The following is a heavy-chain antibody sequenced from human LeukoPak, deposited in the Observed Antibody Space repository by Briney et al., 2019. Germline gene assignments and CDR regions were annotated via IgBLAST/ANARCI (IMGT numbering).Heavy chain of an antibody. CDR3: ANGDYDILTGYPYYYYYGMDV. V-gene: IGHV3-23*01. J-gene: IGHJ6*02. D-gene: IGHD3-9*01. CDR1: GFTFRSHA. CDR2: IRGDGATM. Sequence: GGSLRLSCAASGFTFRSHAMSWVRRAPGRGLEWVSAIRGDGATMFYADSVKGRFTISRDNSKNTLYLQMNSLRAEDTVVYYCANGDYDILTGYPYYYYYGMDVWGQGTTVTVSS.